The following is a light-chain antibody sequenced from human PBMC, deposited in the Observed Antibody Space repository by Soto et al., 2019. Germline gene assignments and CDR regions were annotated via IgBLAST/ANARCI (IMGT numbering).Light chain of an antibody. V-gene: IGKV3-15*01. Sequence: IVMTQSAGPLSVFSGERATLSCRASQSCSSNLAWYQHKPGQAPRLLIYGASTRATGIPAKFSGGASGTEFTLTISSLKSEDFAIYYCQQYKNGWTFGQGTKVDIK. CDR2: GAS. CDR3: QQYKNGWT. CDR1: QSCSSN. J-gene: IGKJ1*01.